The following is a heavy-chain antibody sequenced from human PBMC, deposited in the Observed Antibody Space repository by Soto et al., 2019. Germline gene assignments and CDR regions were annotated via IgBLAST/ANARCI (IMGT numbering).Heavy chain of an antibody. Sequence: GGSLRLSCAASGFTFSSYAMSWVRQAPGKGLEWVSAISGSGGSTYYADSVKGRFTISRDNSKNTLYLQMNSLRAEDTAVYYCAKAPPITVVTYYGMDVWGQGTTVTVSS. D-gene: IGHD2-15*01. CDR3: AKAPPITVVTYYGMDV. J-gene: IGHJ6*02. CDR2: ISGSGGST. CDR1: GFTFSSYA. V-gene: IGHV3-23*01.